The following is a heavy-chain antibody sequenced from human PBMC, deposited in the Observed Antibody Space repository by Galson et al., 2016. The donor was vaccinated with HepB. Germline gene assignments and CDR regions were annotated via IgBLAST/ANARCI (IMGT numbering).Heavy chain of an antibody. CDR2: IKYDGTEK. CDR3: AKDAYSRGDY. Sequence: SLRLSCAASGFSFSNCWMSWVRQAPGKGLEWVANIKYDGTEKSYVGSVKGRFTISRDNAKNSLYLQMNSLRVEDTAMYYCAKDAYSRGDYWGQGTLVAVS. CDR1: GFSFSNCW. V-gene: IGHV3-7*05. D-gene: IGHD6-13*01. J-gene: IGHJ4*02.